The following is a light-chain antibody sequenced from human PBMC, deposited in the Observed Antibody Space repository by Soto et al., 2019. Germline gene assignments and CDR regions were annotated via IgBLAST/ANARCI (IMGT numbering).Light chain of an antibody. CDR1: QSVSSTY. CDR2: DAS. V-gene: IGKV3-11*01. Sequence: PGERATLSCRASQSVSSTYLAWYQQKPGQAPRLLIYDASNRATGIPARFSGSGSGTDFTLTISSLEPEDFAVYYCQQRSNWQITFGQGTRLEIK. CDR3: QQRSNWQIT. J-gene: IGKJ5*01.